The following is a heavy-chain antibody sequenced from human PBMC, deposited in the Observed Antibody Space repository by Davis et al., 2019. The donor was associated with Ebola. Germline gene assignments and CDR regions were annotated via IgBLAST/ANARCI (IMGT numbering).Heavy chain of an antibody. V-gene: IGHV3-7*01. CDR2: IKQDGSEK. CDR1: GFTFSSYW. Sequence: GESLKISCAASGFTFSSYWMSWVRQAPGKGLEWVANIKQDGSEKYYVDSVKGRFTISRDNAKNSLYLQMNSLRAEDTAVYYCARERWLRGYYFDYWGQGTLVTVSS. J-gene: IGHJ4*02. CDR3: ARERWLRGYYFDY. D-gene: IGHD5-12*01.